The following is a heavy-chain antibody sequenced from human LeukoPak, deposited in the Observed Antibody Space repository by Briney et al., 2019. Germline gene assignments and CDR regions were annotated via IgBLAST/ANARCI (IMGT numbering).Heavy chain of an antibody. D-gene: IGHD6-19*01. CDR1: GFTFSSYG. V-gene: IGHV3-30*18. J-gene: IGHJ6*02. Sequence: GRSLRLSCAASGFTFSSYGMHWVRQAPGKGLGWVAVISYDGSNKYYADSVKGRFTISRDNSKNTLYLQMNSLRAEDTAVYYCAKDQWLVPYYYGMDVWDQGTTVTVSS. CDR3: AKDQWLVPYYYGMDV. CDR2: ISYDGSNK.